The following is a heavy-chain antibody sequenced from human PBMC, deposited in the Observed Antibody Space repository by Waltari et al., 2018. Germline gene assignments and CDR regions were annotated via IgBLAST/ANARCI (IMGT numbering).Heavy chain of an antibody. V-gene: IGHV1-18*01. CDR3: ARERHRLMEVGYLMALDP. CDR2: ISANNCHT. Sequence: QVELVQSGAEVKKPGASGKVPCRASGYSFGDFGISWVRQAPGQGLEWMGWISANNCHTNHAQNFQGRLIMTKDTSTATVYMELNYLTSDDTAVYYRARERHRLMEVGYLMALDPWGQGTLVTVSS. CDR1: GYSFGDFG. D-gene: IGHD2-8*01. J-gene: IGHJ5*02.